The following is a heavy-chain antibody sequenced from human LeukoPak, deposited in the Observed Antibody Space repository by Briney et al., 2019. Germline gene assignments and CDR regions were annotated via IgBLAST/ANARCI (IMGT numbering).Heavy chain of an antibody. Sequence: SETLSLTCTVSGGSISSYYWSWIRQPPGKGLEWIGYIYYSGSTNYNPSLKSRVTISVDTSKNQFSLKLSSVTAADTAVYYCARALYGSGPRLKRLADWFDPWGQGTLVTVSS. D-gene: IGHD3-10*01. CDR1: GGSISSYY. V-gene: IGHV4-59*01. CDR3: ARALYGSGPRLKRLADWFDP. CDR2: IYYSGST. J-gene: IGHJ5*02.